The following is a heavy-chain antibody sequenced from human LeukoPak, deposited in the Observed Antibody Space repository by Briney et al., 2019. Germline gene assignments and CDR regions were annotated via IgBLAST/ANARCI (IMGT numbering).Heavy chain of an antibody. CDR2: IKTDGSTT. Sequence: GGSLRLSCAVSGFTFSSYWMHWVRQAPGKGLVWVSHIKTDGSTTAYADSVKGRFTISRDNAKNSLYLQMDSLRAEDTAVYYCARDDTAMAPAGYWGQGTLVTVSS. V-gene: IGHV3-74*01. D-gene: IGHD5-18*01. CDR1: GFTFSSYW. CDR3: ARDDTAMAPAGY. J-gene: IGHJ4*02.